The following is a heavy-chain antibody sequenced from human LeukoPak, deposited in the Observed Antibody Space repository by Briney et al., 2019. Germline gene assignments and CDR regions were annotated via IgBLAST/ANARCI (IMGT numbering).Heavy chain of an antibody. J-gene: IGHJ4*02. Sequence: GASVKVSCKASGYTFTGYYMHWVRQAPGQGLEWKGRINPNSGGTSYAQKFQGRVTMTRDTSISTAYMELSRLRSDDTAVYYCARVSYYYDSTLYGYWGQGTLVTVSS. D-gene: IGHD3-22*01. CDR3: ARVSYYYDSTLYGY. CDR2: INPNSGGT. CDR1: GYTFTGYY. V-gene: IGHV1-2*06.